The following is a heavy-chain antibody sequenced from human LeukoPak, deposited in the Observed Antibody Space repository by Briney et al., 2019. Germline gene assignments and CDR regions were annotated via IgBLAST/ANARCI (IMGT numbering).Heavy chain of an antibody. CDR2: VSAYNGNT. J-gene: IGHJ4*02. Sequence: ASVKVSCKASGYTFTSYGISWVRQAPGQGLEWMGWVSAYNGNTNYAQKLQGRVTMTTDTSTSTAYMELRSLRSDDTAVYYCARDLYSDFWSVQYYFDYWGQGTLVTVSS. CDR1: GYTFTSYG. V-gene: IGHV1-18*01. CDR3: ARDLYSDFWSVQYYFDY. D-gene: IGHD3-3*01.